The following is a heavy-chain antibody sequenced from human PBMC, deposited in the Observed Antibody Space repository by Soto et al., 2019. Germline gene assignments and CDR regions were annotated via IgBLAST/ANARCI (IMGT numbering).Heavy chain of an antibody. CDR2: IKQDGSEK. D-gene: IGHD4-17*01. CDR1: GFTFSSYW. V-gene: IGHV3-7*01. J-gene: IGHJ6*03. CDR3: ARDTATLPGGDYYYYYYMDV. Sequence: GGSLRLSCAASGFTFSSYWMSWVRQAPGKGLEWVANIKQDGSEKYYVDSVKGRFTISRDNAKNSLYLQMNSLRAEDTAVYYCARDTATLPGGDYYYYYYMDVWGKGTTVTVSS.